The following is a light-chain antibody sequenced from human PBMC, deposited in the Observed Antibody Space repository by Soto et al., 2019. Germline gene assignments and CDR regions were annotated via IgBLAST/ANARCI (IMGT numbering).Light chain of an antibody. V-gene: IGLV2-14*01. CDR2: DVS. CDR1: SSDIGDYNY. Sequence: QSALTQPASMSGSPGQSITISCTGTSSDIGDYNYVSWYQQHPGKAPKLMIYDVSNRPSGVSNRFSGSKSGNTASLTVSGLQAEDEADYYCSSYSSGSTLVVFGGGTQLTVL. J-gene: IGLJ2*01. CDR3: SSYSSGSTLVV.